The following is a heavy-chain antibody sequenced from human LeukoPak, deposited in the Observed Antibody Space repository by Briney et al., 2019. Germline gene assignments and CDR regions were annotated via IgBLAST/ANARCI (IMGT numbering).Heavy chain of an antibody. J-gene: IGHJ4*02. D-gene: IGHD5-18*01. Sequence: PSETLSLTCAVSGYSISSGYCWGWIRQPPGKGLEWIGSIYHSGSTYYNPPLKSRVTISVDTSKNQFSLKLSSVTAADTAVYYCVGSAWIQLEAGKRGIDYWGQGTLVTVSS. CDR3: VGSAWIQLEAGKRGIDY. V-gene: IGHV4-38-2*01. CDR1: GYSISSGYC. CDR2: IYHSGST.